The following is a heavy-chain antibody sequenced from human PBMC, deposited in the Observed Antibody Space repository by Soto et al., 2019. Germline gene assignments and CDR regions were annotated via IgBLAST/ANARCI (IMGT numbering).Heavy chain of an antibody. J-gene: IGHJ6*02. CDR2: VYTSAEGGAT. CDR1: GFSVTNAW. CDR3: TTGSVEGF. V-gene: IGHV3-15*07. D-gene: IGHD2-15*01. Sequence: EVQLLDSGGGLVKPGGSLRLSCAASGFSVTNAWMNWVRQAPGKGLEWVGRVYTSAEGGATNYAAPVKGRFTISRDDSKNTVYLQMNSLMTEDTAVYYCTTGSVEGFWGQWTTVTVSS.